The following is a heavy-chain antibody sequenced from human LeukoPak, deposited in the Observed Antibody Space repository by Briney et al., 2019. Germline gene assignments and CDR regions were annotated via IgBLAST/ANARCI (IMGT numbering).Heavy chain of an antibody. CDR3: ARDLKGGYIDA. V-gene: IGHV3-33*01. CDR1: GFAFIPYA. CDR2: IWNDGSNA. D-gene: IGHD3-16*01. Sequence: GGSLRLSRAASGFAFIPYAMHGVRQAPAKGGAWVAVIWNDGSNAYYADSVKGRFSISRDNSKNMVYLQMNSLRAEDTAVFYCARDLKGGYIDARGQGTLVTVSS. J-gene: IGHJ4*02.